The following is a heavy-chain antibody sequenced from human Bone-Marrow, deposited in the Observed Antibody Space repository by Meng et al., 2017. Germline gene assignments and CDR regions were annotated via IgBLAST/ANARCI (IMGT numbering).Heavy chain of an antibody. V-gene: IGHV3/OR16-13*01. J-gene: IGHJ4*02. CDR2: INSDGSST. CDR3: ARDRSGYYFDS. D-gene: IGHD3-22*01. CDR1: GFTFSSYW. Sequence: EVQLVESGGGLVQPGGSLRLSCAASGFTFSSYWMHWVRQAPGKGLVWVSRINSDGSSTSYADSMKGQFTISRDNSKNTLYLQMNSLRAEDTAIYYCARDRSGYYFDSWGQGTLVTVSS.